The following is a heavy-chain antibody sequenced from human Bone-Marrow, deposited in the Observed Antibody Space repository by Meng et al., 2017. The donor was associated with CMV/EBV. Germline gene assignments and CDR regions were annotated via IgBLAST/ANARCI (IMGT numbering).Heavy chain of an antibody. CDR1: FTVSSNY. V-gene: IGHV3-53*01. Sequence: FTVSSNYMSWVRQAPGKGLEWVSVIYSGGSTYYADSVKGRFTISRDNSKNTLYLQMNSLRAEDTAVYYCARAVAYCSGGSCKVSEFDYWGQGTLVTSPQ. CDR3: ARAVAYCSGGSCKVSEFDY. J-gene: IGHJ4*02. D-gene: IGHD2-15*01. CDR2: IYSGGST.